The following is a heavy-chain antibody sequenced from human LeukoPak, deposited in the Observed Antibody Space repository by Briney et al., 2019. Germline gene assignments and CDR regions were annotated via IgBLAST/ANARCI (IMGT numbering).Heavy chain of an antibody. CDR2: ISSSSSYI. J-gene: IGHJ4*02. CDR1: GFTFSSYS. CDR3: ARDKYCSSTSCPIDY. Sequence: PGGSLRLSCAASGFTFSSYSMNWVRQAPGKGLEWVSSISSSSSYIYYADSVKGRFTISRDNAKNSLYLQMNSLRAEDTAVYYCARDKYCSSTSCPIDYWGQGTLVTVSS. V-gene: IGHV3-21*01. D-gene: IGHD2-2*01.